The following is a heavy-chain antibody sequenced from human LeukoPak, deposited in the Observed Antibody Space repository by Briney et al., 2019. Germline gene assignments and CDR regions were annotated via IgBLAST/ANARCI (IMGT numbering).Heavy chain of an antibody. Sequence: PGGSLTLSCAASGFTFSRYNMNWVRQAPGEGLEWVACISKSRNYIYYADSVKGRFTISRDEAKSSLYLQMDSLRVEDTALYYCVRDDPGVQQERRLSPFDIWGQGTMVTVSS. CDR3: VRDDPGVQQERRLSPFDI. CDR2: ISKSRNYI. V-gene: IGHV3-21*04. J-gene: IGHJ3*02. D-gene: IGHD1-1*01. CDR1: GFTFSRYN.